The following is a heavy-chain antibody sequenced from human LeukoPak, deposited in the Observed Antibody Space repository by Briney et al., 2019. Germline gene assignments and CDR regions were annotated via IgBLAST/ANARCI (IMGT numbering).Heavy chain of an antibody. D-gene: IGHD3-22*01. CDR3: ARSLSRYYDSSGYLY. CDR2: IYYSGST. Sequence: SETLSLTCTVSGGSISSSSYSWGWIRQPPGKGLEWIGTIYYSGSTYYNPSLKGRVTISVDTSKDQFSLKLSSVTAADTAVYYCARSLSRYYDSSGYLYWGQGTLVTVSS. J-gene: IGHJ4*02. CDR1: GGSISSSSYS. V-gene: IGHV4-39*07.